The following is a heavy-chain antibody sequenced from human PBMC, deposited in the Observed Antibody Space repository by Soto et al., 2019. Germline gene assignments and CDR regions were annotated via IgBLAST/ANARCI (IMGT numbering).Heavy chain of an antibody. CDR2: SRNKTNSYST. V-gene: IGHV3-72*01. Sequence: PGGSLRLSCAASGFSFSVHYMDWFRQAAGKGQEWVGRSRNKTNSYSTEYAASVKGRFTISRDDSKNSLYLQLNSLRMEDTAINSWTRGPQGRLYFEYWGPGALVTVSS. CDR3: TRGPQGRLYFEY. D-gene: IGHD3-10*01. CDR1: GFSFSVHY. J-gene: IGHJ4*02.